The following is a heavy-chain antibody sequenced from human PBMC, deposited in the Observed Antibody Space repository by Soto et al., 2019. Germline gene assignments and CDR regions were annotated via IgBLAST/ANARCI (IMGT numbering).Heavy chain of an antibody. CDR2: INPNSGGT. D-gene: IGHD5-12*01. Sequence: RASVKVSCKASGYTFTGYYMHWVRQAPGQGLEWMGWINPNSGGTNYAQKFQGWVTMTRDTSISTAYMELSRLRSDDTAVYYCARLGRSGYDSYYYYGMDVWGQGTTVTVSS. V-gene: IGHV1-2*04. CDR3: ARLGRSGYDSYYYYGMDV. CDR1: GYTFTGYY. J-gene: IGHJ6*02.